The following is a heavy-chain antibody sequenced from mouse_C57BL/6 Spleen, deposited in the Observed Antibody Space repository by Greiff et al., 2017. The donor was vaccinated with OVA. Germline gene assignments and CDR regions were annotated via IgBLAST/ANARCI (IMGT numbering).Heavy chain of an antibody. CDR2: IWRDGRT. V-gene: IGHV2-6-1*01. Sequence: VQLQQSGPGLVAPSQSLSITCTVSGFSLTSYGVHWVRQPPGKGLEWLVVIWRDGRTTYNSALKSRLSISKDNSKSQVFLKMNSLQTDDTAIYYCARQGYGYDGYAMDYWGQGTSVTVSS. D-gene: IGHD2-2*01. CDR1: GFSLTSYG. CDR3: ARQGYGYDGYAMDY. J-gene: IGHJ4*01.